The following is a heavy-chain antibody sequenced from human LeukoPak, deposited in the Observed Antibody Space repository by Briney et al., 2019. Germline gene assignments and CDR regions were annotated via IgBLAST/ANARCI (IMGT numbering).Heavy chain of an antibody. CDR3: AKAVAVALAY. CDR1: GFTFSMFD. Sequence: GGSLRLSCAASGFTFSMFDMSWVRQAPGRGLEWVSAITYSGATTNYADSVKGRFTISRDNSKNTLFLQMNSLRAEDTAVYYCAKAVAVALAYWGQGTLVTVSS. J-gene: IGHJ4*02. CDR2: ITYSGATT. V-gene: IGHV3-23*01. D-gene: IGHD6-19*01.